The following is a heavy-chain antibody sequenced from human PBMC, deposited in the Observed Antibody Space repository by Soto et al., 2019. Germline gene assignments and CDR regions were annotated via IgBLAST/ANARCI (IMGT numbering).Heavy chain of an antibody. CDR3: ARDLSPLYYYDSSGYSIDY. CDR1: GFTFSSSW. J-gene: IGHJ4*02. D-gene: IGHD3-22*01. Sequence: PGGSLRLSCAASGFTFSSSWMTWVRQAPGKGLAWVANIKEDGSEKYYVDSVKGRFTISRDNAKNSLYLQMNSLRAEDTAVYYCARDLSPLYYYDSSGYSIDYWGQGTLVTVYS. V-gene: IGHV3-7*01. CDR2: IKEDGSEK.